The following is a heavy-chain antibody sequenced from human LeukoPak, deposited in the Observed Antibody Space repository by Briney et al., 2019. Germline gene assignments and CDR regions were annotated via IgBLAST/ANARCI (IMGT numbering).Heavy chain of an antibody. J-gene: IGHJ5*02. CDR2: IDWDDDE. CDR1: GFSLTATGMR. CDR3: ARLQGATIGAKWFDP. V-gene: IGHV2-70*04. D-gene: IGHD4/OR15-4a*01. Sequence: ESGPALVKPTQTLTLTCTFSGFSLTATGMRVSWIRQPPGKALEWLARIDWDDDEFYSTSLKTRLTISKDTSKNQVVLTMTNMDPVDTATYYCARLQGATIGAKWFDPWGQGTLVTVSS.